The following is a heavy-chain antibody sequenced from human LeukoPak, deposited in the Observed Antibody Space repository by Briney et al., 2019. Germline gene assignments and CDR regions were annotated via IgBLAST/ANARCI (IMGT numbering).Heavy chain of an antibody. V-gene: IGHV3-74*01. Sequence: QFGGSLRLSCAASGNYCMHWVRQAPGKGLVWVSHINSDGSWTSYADSVKGRFTISKDNAKNTVYLQMNNLRAEDTAVYYCVSFYETYWGRGTLVTDSS. CDR2: INSDGSWT. D-gene: IGHD2/OR15-2a*01. J-gene: IGHJ4*02. CDR1: GNYC. CDR3: VSFYETY.